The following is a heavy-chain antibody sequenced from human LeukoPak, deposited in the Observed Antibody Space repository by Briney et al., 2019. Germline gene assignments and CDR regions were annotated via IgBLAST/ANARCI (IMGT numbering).Heavy chain of an antibody. V-gene: IGHV4-39*01. CDR1: GGSISSYY. J-gene: IGHJ5*02. CDR3: ARLVAADGTNWFDP. Sequence: PSETLSLTCTVSGGSISSYYWGWIRQPPGKGLEWIGSIYYSGSTYYNPSLKSRVTISVDTSKNQFSLKLSSVTAADTAVYYCARLVAADGTNWFDPWGQGTLVTVSS. D-gene: IGHD5-12*01. CDR2: IYYSGST.